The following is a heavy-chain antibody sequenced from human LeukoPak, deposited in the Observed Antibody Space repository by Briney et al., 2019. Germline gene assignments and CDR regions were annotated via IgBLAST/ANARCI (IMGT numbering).Heavy chain of an antibody. Sequence: GGSLRLSCAASGFTVSSNYMSWVRQAPGKGLEWVSSVSSSSSYIYYADSVKGRFTISRDNAKNSLYLQMNSLRAEDTAVYYCARGRGDWGITTGFDYWGQGTLVTVSS. CDR1: GFTVSSNY. V-gene: IGHV3-21*01. CDR2: VSSSSSYI. CDR3: ARGRGDWGITTGFDY. J-gene: IGHJ4*02. D-gene: IGHD4-11*01.